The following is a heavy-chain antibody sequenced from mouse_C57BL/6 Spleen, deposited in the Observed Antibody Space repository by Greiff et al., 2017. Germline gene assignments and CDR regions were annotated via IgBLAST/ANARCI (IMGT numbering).Heavy chain of an antibody. Sequence: VKLQESGAELVRPGTSVKVSCKASGYAFTNYLIEWVKQRPGQGLEWIGVINPGSGGTNYNEKFKGKATLTADKSSSTAYMQLSSLTSEDSAVYFCARGDDYDGAWFAYWGQGTLVTVSA. CDR3: ARGDDYDGAWFAY. CDR2: INPGSGGT. V-gene: IGHV1-54*01. D-gene: IGHD2-4*01. CDR1: GYAFTNYL. J-gene: IGHJ3*01.